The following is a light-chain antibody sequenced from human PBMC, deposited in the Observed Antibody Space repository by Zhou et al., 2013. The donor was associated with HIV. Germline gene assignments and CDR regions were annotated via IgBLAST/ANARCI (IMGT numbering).Light chain of an antibody. CDR2: GAS. Sequence: EVVMTQSPVTLSVSPGERATLSCRASQSVSSNLAWYQQKPGQAPRLLIYGASARATGIPARFSGSGSGADFTLTISRLEAEDFAVYYCQQYGTSPTFGQGTKV. CDR3: QQYGTSPT. V-gene: IGKV3-15*01. CDR1: QSVSSN. J-gene: IGKJ1*01.